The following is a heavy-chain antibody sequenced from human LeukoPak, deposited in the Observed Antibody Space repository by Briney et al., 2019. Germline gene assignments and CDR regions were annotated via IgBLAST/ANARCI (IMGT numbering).Heavy chain of an antibody. CDR2: IKEDGSEK. V-gene: IGHV3-7*05. D-gene: IGHD1-26*01. CDR3: ARDLGASQHLSWFGP. CDR1: GFIFSSIW. J-gene: IGHJ5*02. Sequence: GGSLRLSCAASGFIFSSIWMSWVRQAPGKGLEWVANIKEDGSEKNYVDSVKGRFTISRDNAKNSLYLQMNSLRAEDTAVYYCARDLGASQHLSWFGPWGQGTLVTVSS.